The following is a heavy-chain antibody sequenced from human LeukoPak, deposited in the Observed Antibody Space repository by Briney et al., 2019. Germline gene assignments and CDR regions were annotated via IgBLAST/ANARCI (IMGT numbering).Heavy chain of an antibody. CDR3: ARDQVVMITFGGVIEQRYYGMDV. CDR2: INHSGST. D-gene: IGHD3-16*02. J-gene: IGHJ6*02. Sequence: SETLSLSCAVSGGSFSDYYWSWIRQPPGKGLEWIGGINHSGSTTYNPSLKSRVTISVDTSKNQFSLKLSSVTAADTAVYYCARDQVVMITFGGVIEQRYYGMDVWGQGTTVTVSS. V-gene: IGHV4-34*01. CDR1: GGSFSDYY.